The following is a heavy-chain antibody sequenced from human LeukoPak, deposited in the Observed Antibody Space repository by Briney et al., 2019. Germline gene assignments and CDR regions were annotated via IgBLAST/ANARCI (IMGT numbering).Heavy chain of an antibody. CDR1: GFTFSNHN. D-gene: IGHD4-17*01. CDR2: ISGRGEAI. CDR3: ARGHGDYSGYFDY. J-gene: IGHJ4*02. Sequence: GGSLRLSCAASGFTFSNHNMDWVRQAPGKGLEWISYISGRGEAIFYADSVQGRFTICRDNARNSLYLQMNSLRAEDTAVYYCARGHGDYSGYFDYWGQGTLVTVSS. V-gene: IGHV3-48*03.